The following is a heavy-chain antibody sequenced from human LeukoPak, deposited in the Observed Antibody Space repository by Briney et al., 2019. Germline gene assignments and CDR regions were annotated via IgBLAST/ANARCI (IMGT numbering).Heavy chain of an antibody. CDR1: GGSISSYY. V-gene: IGHV4-4*07. J-gene: IGHJ4*02. D-gene: IGHD3-22*01. Sequence: PSETLSLTCTVSGGSISSYYWSWVRQPAGKGREWMGRIYTSGSTNYNPSLKSRVTMSVDTSKNQFSLKLSSVTAADTAVYYCARVNSYYYDSSGYYIFDYWGQGTLVTVSS. CDR3: ARVNSYYYDSSGYYIFDY. CDR2: IYTSGST.